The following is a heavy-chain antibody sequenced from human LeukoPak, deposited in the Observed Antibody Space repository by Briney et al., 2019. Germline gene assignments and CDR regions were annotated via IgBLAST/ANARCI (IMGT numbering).Heavy chain of an antibody. CDR2: MYNSGST. CDR1: GGSISSYF. V-gene: IGHV4-59*08. Sequence: PSETLSLTCTVSGGSISSYFWSWIRQPPGKGLEWIGYMYNSGSTNYNPSLRSRVTISVDSSKNQFSLKLSSVTAADTAVYYRARHREAAAFSGFDYWGQGTLVTVSS. J-gene: IGHJ4*02. CDR3: ARHREAAAFSGFDY. D-gene: IGHD6-13*01.